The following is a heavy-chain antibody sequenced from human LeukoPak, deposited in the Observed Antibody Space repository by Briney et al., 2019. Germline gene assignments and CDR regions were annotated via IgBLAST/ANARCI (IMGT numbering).Heavy chain of an antibody. CDR2: INWNGGRT. J-gene: IGHJ4*02. Sequence: GGSLRLSCAASGFRFDGYGMSWVRQAPGKGLEWVSAINWNGGRTAYADSVKGRFTISRDNAENSLYLQVNSLRAEDTALYYCARMTSYYERSVGYFDFWGQGTPVTVSS. V-gene: IGHV3-20*04. CDR3: ARMTSYYERSVGYFDF. D-gene: IGHD3-22*01. CDR1: GFRFDGYG.